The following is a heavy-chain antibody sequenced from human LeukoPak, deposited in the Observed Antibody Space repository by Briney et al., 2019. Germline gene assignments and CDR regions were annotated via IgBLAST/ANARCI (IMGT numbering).Heavy chain of an antibody. CDR3: ARVLRYCSGGSCYSGGLGYMDV. J-gene: IGHJ6*03. V-gene: IGHV3-11*01. Sequence: GGSLRLSCAASGFTFSDYNMRWIRQAPGKGLEWVSSISRSGSTKYYADSAKGRFTISRDNAKNSLFLQMNSLRAEDTAVYYCARVLRYCSGGSCYSGGLGYMDVWGKGTTVTVSS. D-gene: IGHD2-15*01. CDR1: GFTFSDYN. CDR2: ISRSGSTK.